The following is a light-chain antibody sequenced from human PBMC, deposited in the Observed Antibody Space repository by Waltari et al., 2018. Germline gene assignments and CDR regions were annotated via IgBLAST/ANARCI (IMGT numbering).Light chain of an antibody. CDR2: DAS. J-gene: IGKJ4*01. CDR3: QQRGNWLRT. CDR1: QSVYSY. Sequence: EIMLTQSPAPLSLSPGERAPLSCRASQSVYSYLAWYQQKPGQAPRLLIYDASSRATGVPARFSGSGSGTDFTLTISSLEPEDFAVYYCQQRGNWLRTFGGGTKVEIK. V-gene: IGKV3-11*01.